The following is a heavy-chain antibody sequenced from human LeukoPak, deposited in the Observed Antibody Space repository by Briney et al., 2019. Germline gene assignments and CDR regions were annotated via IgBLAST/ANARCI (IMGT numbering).Heavy chain of an antibody. CDR1: GYTFTSYG. V-gene: IGHV1-2*02. CDR3: ARGAGYCSSTSCYGEDY. J-gene: IGHJ4*02. Sequence: GASVKVSCKASGYTFTSYGISWVRQAPGQGLEWMGWINPNSGGTNYAQKFQGRVTMTRDTSISTAYMELSRLRSDDTAVYYCARGAGYCSSTSCYGEDYWGQGTLVTVSS. D-gene: IGHD2-2*01. CDR2: INPNSGGT.